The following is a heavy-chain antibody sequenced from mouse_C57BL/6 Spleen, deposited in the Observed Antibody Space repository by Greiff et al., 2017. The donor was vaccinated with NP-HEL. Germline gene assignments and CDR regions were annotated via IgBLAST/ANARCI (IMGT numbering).Heavy chain of an antibody. D-gene: IGHD2-4*01. V-gene: IGHV3-6*01. CDR2: ISYDGSN. Sequence: VQLKESGPGLVKPSQSLSLTCSVTGYSITSGYYWNWIRQFPGNKLEWMGYISYDGSNNYNPSLKNRISITRDTSKNQFFLKLNSVTTEDTATYYCARGGDYVYAMDYWGQGTSVTVSS. CDR1: GYSITSGYY. J-gene: IGHJ4*01. CDR3: ARGGDYVYAMDY.